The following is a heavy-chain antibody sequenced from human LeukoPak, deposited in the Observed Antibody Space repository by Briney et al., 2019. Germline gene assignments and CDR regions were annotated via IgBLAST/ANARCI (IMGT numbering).Heavy chain of an antibody. CDR3: ARDSIRQQLYYFDY. J-gene: IGHJ4*02. CDR2: ISGSGGST. V-gene: IGHV3-23*01. D-gene: IGHD6-13*01. Sequence: GGSLRLSCAASGFTFTNYAMSWVRQAPGKGLEWVSAISGSGGSTYYADSVKGRFTISRDNSKNTLYLQMDSLRADDTAIYFCARDSIRQQLYYFDYWGRGTLVTVSS. CDR1: GFTFTNYA.